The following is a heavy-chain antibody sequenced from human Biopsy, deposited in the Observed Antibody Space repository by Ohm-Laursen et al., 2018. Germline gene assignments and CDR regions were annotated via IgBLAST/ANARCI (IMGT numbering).Heavy chain of an antibody. V-gene: IGHV4-31*03. J-gene: IGHJ2*01. CDR1: GDSIFGGGYY. Sequence: TLSLTCIVSGDSIFGGGYYWTWIRQHPEKGLEWLGYIFFSGDTHYNPSLRSRVDISSDMSKNESYLRLYSVTAADTAVYYCARAKTQDRSFPDWYFDLWGRGTLVTVSS. D-gene: IGHD3-22*01. CDR2: IFFSGDT. CDR3: ARAKTQDRSFPDWYFDL.